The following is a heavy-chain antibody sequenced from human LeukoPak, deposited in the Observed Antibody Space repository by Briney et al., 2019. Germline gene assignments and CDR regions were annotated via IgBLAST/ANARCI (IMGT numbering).Heavy chain of an antibody. CDR3: ARGRIWFGELSPFDY. D-gene: IGHD3-10*01. Sequence: RASVTVSCKASGYTFTGYYMHWVRQAPGQGLEWMGWINPNSGGTNYAQKFQGRVTMTRDTSISTAYMELSRLRSDDTAVYYCARGRIWFGELSPFDYWGQGTLVTVSS. CDR2: INPNSGGT. J-gene: IGHJ4*02. CDR1: GYTFTGYY. V-gene: IGHV1-2*02.